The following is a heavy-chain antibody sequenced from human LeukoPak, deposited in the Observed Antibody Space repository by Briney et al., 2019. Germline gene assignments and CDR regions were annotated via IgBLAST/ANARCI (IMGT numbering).Heavy chain of an antibody. CDR3: ARVNPLVAPGALDI. Sequence: PGGSLRLSCVASGFTFSKYWMTWVRQAPGKGLAWVANIKQDGSAKYYMDSVMGRFAISRDNAKNSLYLRMNSLGAEDTAVYYCARVNPLVAPGALDIWGQGTMVAVSS. CDR1: GFTFSKYW. CDR2: IKQDGSAK. D-gene: IGHD5-12*01. J-gene: IGHJ3*02. V-gene: IGHV3-7*01.